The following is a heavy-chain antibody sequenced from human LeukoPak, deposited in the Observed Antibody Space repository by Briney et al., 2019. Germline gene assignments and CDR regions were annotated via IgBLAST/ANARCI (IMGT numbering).Heavy chain of an antibody. CDR3: AKDSPILTI. J-gene: IGHJ3*02. Sequence: TGGSLRLSCAASGFTFSSYAMSWVRQAPGKGLEWVSAISGGDDSTYYADSVKGRFTISRDNSKNTLYLQMNSLRAEDTAVFYCAKDSPILTIWGQGTMVTVSS. V-gene: IGHV3-23*01. CDR1: GFTFSSYA. CDR2: ISGGDDST. D-gene: IGHD3-3*01.